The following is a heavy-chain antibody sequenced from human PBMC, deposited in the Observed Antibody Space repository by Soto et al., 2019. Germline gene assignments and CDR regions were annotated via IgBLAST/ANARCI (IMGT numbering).Heavy chain of an antibody. CDR3: ARLLRGYIYGSSDYYYYMDV. CDR2: ISDSGNT. CDR1: GDCSSSYY. D-gene: IGHD5-18*01. V-gene: IGHV4-59*08. Sequence: ASETRSLTCTVWGDCSSSYYSSWFRQPPGKGLEWIAYISDSGNTDYNPSLKSRVTISVDTSKKQFSLKLSSVTAADTAVYYCARLLRGYIYGSSDYYYYMDVWGKGTTVTVSS. J-gene: IGHJ6*03.